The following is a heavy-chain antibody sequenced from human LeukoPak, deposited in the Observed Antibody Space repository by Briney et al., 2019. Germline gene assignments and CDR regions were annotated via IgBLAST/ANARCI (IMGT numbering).Heavy chain of an antibody. V-gene: IGHV3-48*03. D-gene: IGHD4-17*01. CDR1: GFTFSSYE. CDR2: ISSSGSTI. CDR3: AATTVTVDY. Sequence: GGSLRLSCAASGFTFSSYEMNWVRQAPGKVLEWVSYISSSGSTIYYADSVKGRFTISRDNAKNSLYLQMNSLRAEDTAVYYCAATTVTVDYWGQGTLVTVSS. J-gene: IGHJ4*02.